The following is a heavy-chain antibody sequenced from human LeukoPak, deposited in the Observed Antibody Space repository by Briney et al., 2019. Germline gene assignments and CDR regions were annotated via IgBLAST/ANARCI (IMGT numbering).Heavy chain of an antibody. Sequence: GASVKVSCKASGYTFTDYYMHWVRQAPGQGLEWMGWINPHSGGTDHAQKFQGRVTMTRDMSTSTVYMELSSLRSEDTAVYYCARDPLDYTNSYQPPFDYWGQGTLVTVSS. D-gene: IGHD4-11*01. V-gene: IGHV1-2*02. J-gene: IGHJ4*02. CDR1: GYTFTDYY. CDR3: ARDPLDYTNSYQPPFDY. CDR2: INPHSGGT.